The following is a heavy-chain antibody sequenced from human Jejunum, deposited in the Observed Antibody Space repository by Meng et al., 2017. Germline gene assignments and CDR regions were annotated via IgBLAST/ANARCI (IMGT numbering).Heavy chain of an antibody. CDR2: IYYSGST. V-gene: IGHV4-39*07. Sequence: QLQPQEPGPGLVKPSENLSLTCTVSGGSISSSSYYWGWIRPPPGKGLEWIGSIYYSGSTYYNPSLKSRVTISVDTSKNQFSLKLSSVTAADTAVYYCARVVVVAALFDYWGQGTLVTVSS. J-gene: IGHJ4*02. CDR1: GGSISSSSYY. D-gene: IGHD2-15*01. CDR3: ARVVVVAALFDY.